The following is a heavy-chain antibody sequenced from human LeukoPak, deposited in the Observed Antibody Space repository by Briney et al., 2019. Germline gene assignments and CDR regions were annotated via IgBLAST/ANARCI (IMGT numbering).Heavy chain of an antibody. J-gene: IGHJ4*02. V-gene: IGHV3-48*01. CDR3: ARGIGSGWPTFDY. Sequence: AGGSLRLSCAASGFTFSSHSMNWVRQAPGKGLEWVSYISSSSSTIYYADSVKGRFTISRDNAKNSLYLQMNSLRAEDTAVYYCARGIGSGWPTFDYWGQGTLVTVSS. CDR1: GFTFSSHS. CDR2: ISSSSSTI. D-gene: IGHD6-19*01.